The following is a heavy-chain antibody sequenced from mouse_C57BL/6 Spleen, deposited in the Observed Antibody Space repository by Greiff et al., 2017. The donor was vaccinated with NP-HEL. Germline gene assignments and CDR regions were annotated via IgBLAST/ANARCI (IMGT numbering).Heavy chain of an antibody. D-gene: IGHD1-1*01. Sequence: EVNVVESGGGLVQSGRSLRLSCATSGFTFSDFYMEWVRQAPGKGLEWIAASRNKANDYTTEYSASVKGRFIVSRDTSQSILYLQMNALRAEDTAIYYCARGPYYGSSYERYYAMDYWGQGTSVTVSS. V-gene: IGHV7-1*01. J-gene: IGHJ4*01. CDR1: GFTFSDFY. CDR3: ARGPYYGSSYERYYAMDY. CDR2: SRNKANDYTT.